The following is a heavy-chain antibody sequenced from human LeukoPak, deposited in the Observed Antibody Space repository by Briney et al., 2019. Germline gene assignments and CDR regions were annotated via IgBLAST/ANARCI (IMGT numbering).Heavy chain of an antibody. Sequence: SETLSLTCTVSGGSISSYYWTWIRQPPGKALEWIGYIYYSGRTSYNPPPQSRVTPSVDTSTYQYSRKLSAVTAADTSVYYCARDGNPWNLDVWGRGTLVTVSS. V-gene: IGHV4-59*01. CDR1: GGSISSYY. CDR3: ARDGNPWNLDV. CDR2: IYYSGRT. D-gene: IGHD1-14*01. J-gene: IGHJ2*01.